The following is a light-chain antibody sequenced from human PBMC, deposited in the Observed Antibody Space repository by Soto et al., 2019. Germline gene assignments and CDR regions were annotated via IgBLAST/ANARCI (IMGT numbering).Light chain of an antibody. CDR2: GAS. CDR3: QQYNNCPPIT. CDR1: QSVSSSY. Sequence: IVLPQTPHTLSLSPLERPTLSCMAIQSVSSSYLAWYQQKPGQAPRLLIYGASTRATGIPARFSGSGSGTEFTLIISSLQSEDFAVYYCQQYNNCPPITFGQGTRLEIK. V-gene: IGKV3-15*01. J-gene: IGKJ5*01.